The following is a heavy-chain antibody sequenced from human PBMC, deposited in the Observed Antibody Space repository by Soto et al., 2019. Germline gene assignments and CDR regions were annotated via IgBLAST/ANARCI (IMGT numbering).Heavy chain of an antibody. D-gene: IGHD3-22*01. CDR3: ARDPETHYYDSSGYQFDY. CDR2: IWYDGSNK. V-gene: IGHV3-33*01. CDR1: GFTFSSYG. Sequence: GGSLRLSCAASGFTFSSYGMHWVHQAPGKGLEWVAVIWYDGSNKYYADSVKGRFTISRDNSKNTLYLQMNSLRAEDTAVYYCARDPETHYYDSSGYQFDYWGQGTLVTVSS. J-gene: IGHJ4*02.